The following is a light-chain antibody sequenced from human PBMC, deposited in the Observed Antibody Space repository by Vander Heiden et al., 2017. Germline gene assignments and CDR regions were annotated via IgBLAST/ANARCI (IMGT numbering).Light chain of an antibody. V-gene: IGKV4-1*01. CDR1: QSVLYSSNNKNY. J-gene: IGKJ1*01. CDR3: QQYYSTPPT. Sequence: DIVMTQSPASLAVSLPERANIHCKSSQSVLYSSNNKNYLAWYQQKPGQPPKLLIYWASTRESGVPDRFSGSGSGTDFTLTISSLQAEDEAVYYCQQYYSTPPTFGQGTKVEIK. CDR2: WAS.